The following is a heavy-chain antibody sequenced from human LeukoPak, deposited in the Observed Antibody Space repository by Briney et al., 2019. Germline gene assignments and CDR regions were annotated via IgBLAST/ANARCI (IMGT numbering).Heavy chain of an antibody. CDR1: GGFISTYF. V-gene: IGHV4-59*01. CDR2: IHNSGTT. D-gene: IGHD3-16*01. Sequence: SETLSLTCTVSGGFISTYFWAWIRQPPGKGLEWIGYIHNSGTTKYNLTLESRVAISLDTSRNQFSLKLRSVTAADTAIYYCARDSRGGGPDFDYWGQGTLVTVSS. CDR3: ARDSRGGGPDFDY. J-gene: IGHJ4*02.